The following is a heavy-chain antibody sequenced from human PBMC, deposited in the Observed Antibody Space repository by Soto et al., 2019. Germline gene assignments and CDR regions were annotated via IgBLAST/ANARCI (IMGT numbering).Heavy chain of an antibody. V-gene: IGHV3-30*18. J-gene: IGHJ6*02. CDR3: AKGPAIVLVPAAMNYYYGMDV. Sequence: LRLSCAASGFTFSSYGMHWVRQAPGEGLEWVALISYDGSNKYYADSVKGRFTISRDYSKNTLYLQMNSLRAEDTAVYYCAKGPAIVLVPAAMNYYYGMDVWGQGTTVTVSS. CDR1: GFTFSSYG. D-gene: IGHD2-2*01. CDR2: ISYDGSNK.